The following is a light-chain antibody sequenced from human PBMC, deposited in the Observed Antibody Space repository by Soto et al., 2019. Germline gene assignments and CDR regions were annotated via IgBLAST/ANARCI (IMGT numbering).Light chain of an antibody. CDR3: QTWGTGIVV. J-gene: IGLJ2*01. V-gene: IGLV4-69*01. CDR1: SGHSNYA. Sequence: QSVLTQSPSASASLGASVKLTCTLSSGHSNYAIAWHQQQPEKGPRYLMNLNSDGSHNKGDGIPDRFSGSSSGAERYLTISSLQSEDEGDYYCQTWGTGIVVFGGGTKVTVL. CDR2: LNSDGSH.